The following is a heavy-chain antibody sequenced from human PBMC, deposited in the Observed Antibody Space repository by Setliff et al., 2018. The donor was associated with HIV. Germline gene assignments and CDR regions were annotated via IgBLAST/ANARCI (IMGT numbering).Heavy chain of an antibody. D-gene: IGHD3-10*01. Sequence: SETLSLTCTVSGGSISSGDYYWSWIRQHPRKGLEWIGYTYYTGSTYYNPSLKSRVTISVDTSKNQFSLKLSSVTAADTAVYYCARAPFYYGSGSYQTFDYWGQGTLVTVSS. CDR1: GGSISSGDYY. CDR3: ARAPFYYGSGSYQTFDY. CDR2: TYYTGST. J-gene: IGHJ4*02. V-gene: IGHV4-31*03.